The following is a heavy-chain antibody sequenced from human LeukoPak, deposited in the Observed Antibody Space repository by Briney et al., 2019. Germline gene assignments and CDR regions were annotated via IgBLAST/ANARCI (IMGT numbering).Heavy chain of an antibody. J-gene: IGHJ4*02. CDR2: ISSSSTYI. CDR3: ARNPPGAYYHSSGHYPAPFDY. CDR1: GFTLGNYN. Sequence: GGSLRLSCAASGFTLGNYNMNWVRQAPEKGLEWVSSISSSSTYIYYADSVKGRFTISRDNVKNSLYLQINSLRAEDTALYYCARNPPGAYYHSSGHYPAPFDYWGQGTLVTVSS. V-gene: IGHV3-21*01. D-gene: IGHD3-22*01.